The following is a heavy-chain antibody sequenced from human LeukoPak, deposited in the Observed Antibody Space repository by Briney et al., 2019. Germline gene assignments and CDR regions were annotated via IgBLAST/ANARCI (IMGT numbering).Heavy chain of an antibody. J-gene: IGHJ5*02. CDR3: ARDGVVAINWFDP. V-gene: IGHV4-38-2*02. D-gene: IGHD3-22*01. CDR1: GYSISSGYY. CDR2: IYHSGST. Sequence: SETLSLTCTVSGYSISSGYYWGWIRQPPGKGLEWIGSIYHSGSTYYNPSLKSRVTISVDTSKNQFSLKLCSVTAADTAVYYCARDGVVAINWFDPWGQGTLVTVSS.